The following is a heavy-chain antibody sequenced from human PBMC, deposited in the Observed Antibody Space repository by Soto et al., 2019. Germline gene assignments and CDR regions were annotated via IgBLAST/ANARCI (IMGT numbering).Heavy chain of an antibody. CDR3: ARAVVVVPAAILDFDY. CDR2: IDPSDSYT. D-gene: IGHD2-2*01. J-gene: IGHJ4*02. CDR1: GYSFTSYW. Sequence: GESLKISCKGSGYSFTSYWISWVRQMPGKGLEWMGRIDPSDSYTNYSPSFQGHVTISADKSISTAYLQWSSLKASDTAMYYCARAVVVVPAAILDFDYWGQGTLVTVSS. V-gene: IGHV5-10-1*01.